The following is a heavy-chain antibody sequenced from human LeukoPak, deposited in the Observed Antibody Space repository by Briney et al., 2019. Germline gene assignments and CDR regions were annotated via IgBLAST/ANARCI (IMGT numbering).Heavy chain of an antibody. Sequence: GGSLRLSCAASGFTFSTYSMNWVRQAPGKGLEWVSSISSSSSYIYYADSVKGRFTISRDNAKNPLYLQMNSLRAEDTAVYYCATVYYGSGSYFYYYYYGMDVWGQGTTVTVSS. D-gene: IGHD3-10*01. V-gene: IGHV3-21*01. J-gene: IGHJ6*02. CDR3: ATVYYGSGSYFYYYYYGMDV. CDR1: GFTFSTYS. CDR2: ISSSSSYI.